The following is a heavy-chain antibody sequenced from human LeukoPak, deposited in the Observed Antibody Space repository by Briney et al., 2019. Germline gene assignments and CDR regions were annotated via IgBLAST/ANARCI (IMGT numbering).Heavy chain of an antibody. J-gene: IGHJ4*02. CDR2: IYYTGST. Sequence: SETLSLTCSVSGGSISSLYWSWIRQPPGKGLEWIGYIYYTGSTNYNPSLKSRVTMFVDMSKNQFSLRLSSVTAAGTAVYYCARHRAYSSSSPFDYWGQGTLVTVSS. V-gene: IGHV4-59*08. CDR1: GGSISSLY. D-gene: IGHD6-6*01. CDR3: ARHRAYSSSSPFDY.